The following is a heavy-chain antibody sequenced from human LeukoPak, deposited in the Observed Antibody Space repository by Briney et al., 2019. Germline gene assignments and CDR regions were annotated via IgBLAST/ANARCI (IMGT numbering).Heavy chain of an antibody. J-gene: IGHJ3*02. D-gene: IGHD2-15*01. CDR3: ARDCSGGSCYGAFDI. CDR2: IYDSGST. V-gene: IGHV4-30-4*01. CDR1: GASIRSGDYY. Sequence: SQTLSLTCTVSGASIRSGDYYWSWIRQPPGKGLEWIGYIYDSGSTYYNPSLKSRITISVDTSENRFSLKLSSVTATGTAVYYCARDCSGGSCYGAFDIWGQGTMVTVSS.